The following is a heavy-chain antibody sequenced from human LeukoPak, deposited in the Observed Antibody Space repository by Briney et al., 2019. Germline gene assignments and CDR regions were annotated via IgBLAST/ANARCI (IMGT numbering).Heavy chain of an antibody. CDR2: ISYDGSNK. CDR3: AKDPGQSFDY. D-gene: IGHD3-10*01. J-gene: IGHJ4*02. Sequence: GGSLRLSCGASGFTFSSYGMHWVRQAPGKGLEWVAVISYDGSNKYYADSVKGRFTISRDNSKNTLYLQMNSLRAEDTAVYYCAKDPGQSFDYWGQGTLVTVSS. CDR1: GFTFSSYG. V-gene: IGHV3-30*18.